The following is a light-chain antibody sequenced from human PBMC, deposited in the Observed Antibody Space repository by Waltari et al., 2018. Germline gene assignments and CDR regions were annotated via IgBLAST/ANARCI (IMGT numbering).Light chain of an antibody. CDR1: QSITRY. J-gene: IGKJ1*01. Sequence: EIVLTQSPGTLSLSPGERATLSCRASQSITRYLAWYQQKPGQAPSLLLYAASSRATGIPDRFSGSGSGTDFSLTISRLEPEDFAVYYCQNHERLPAMFGQGTKVEIK. V-gene: IGKV3-20*01. CDR2: AAS. CDR3: QNHERLPAM.